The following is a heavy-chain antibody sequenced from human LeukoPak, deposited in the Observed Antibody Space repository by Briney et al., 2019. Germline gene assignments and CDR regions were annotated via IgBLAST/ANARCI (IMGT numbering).Heavy chain of an antibody. CDR2: MNPNSGNT. Sequence: ASVKVPCKASGYTFTSYDINWVRQATGQGLEWMGWMNPNSGNTGYAQKFQGRVTMTRNTSISTAYMELSSLRSEDTAVYYCARVDYYDSSGYYWHYWGQGTLVTVSS. D-gene: IGHD3-22*01. J-gene: IGHJ4*02. CDR1: GYTFTSYD. V-gene: IGHV1-8*01. CDR3: ARVDYYDSSGYYWHY.